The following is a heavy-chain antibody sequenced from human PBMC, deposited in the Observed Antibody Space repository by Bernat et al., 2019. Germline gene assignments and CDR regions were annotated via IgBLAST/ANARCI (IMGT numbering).Heavy chain of an antibody. J-gene: IGHJ5*02. Sequence: QVQLVQSGAEVKKPGASVKVSCKASGYTFTGYYMHWVRQATGQGLEWMGWINHNSGGTNDAQKIQGRVTMTTDTSTSTAYMELRSLRSDDTSVYYCARDEGINGWFDPWGQGTLVTVSS. CDR1: GYTFTGYY. D-gene: IGHD2-8*01. CDR2: INHNSGGT. V-gene: IGHV1-2*02. CDR3: ARDEGINGWFDP.